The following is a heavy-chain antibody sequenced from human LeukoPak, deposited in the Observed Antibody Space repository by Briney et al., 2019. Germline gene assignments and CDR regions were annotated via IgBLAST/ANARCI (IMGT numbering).Heavy chain of an antibody. D-gene: IGHD6-19*01. Sequence: PSETLSLTCTVSGGSISSYYWSWIRQPPGKRLEWIGYIYYSGSTNYNPSLKSRVTISVDTSKNQFSLKLSSVTAADTAVYYCTRYSIVGQWLVPFDYWGQGTLVTVSS. CDR3: TRYSIVGQWLVPFDY. J-gene: IGHJ4*02. CDR1: GGSISSYY. V-gene: IGHV4-59*08. CDR2: IYYSGST.